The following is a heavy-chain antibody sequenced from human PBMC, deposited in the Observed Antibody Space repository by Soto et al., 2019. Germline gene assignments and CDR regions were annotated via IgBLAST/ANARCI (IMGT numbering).Heavy chain of an antibody. CDR1: GYTFTGYT. D-gene: IGHD2-8*01. V-gene: IGHV1-2*02. J-gene: IGHJ4*02. Sequence: QAHLVQSGAEVKKPGASVKVSCKASGYTFTGYTFHWVRQAPGQGLEWMAWINSSSSDSSFAPKIQGRVTVTMDAPSSTAYMEPTRLRSDDTADYYCATEMATIKGFFDKWGQGTPVAVSS. CDR2: INSSSSDS. CDR3: ATEMATIKGFFDK.